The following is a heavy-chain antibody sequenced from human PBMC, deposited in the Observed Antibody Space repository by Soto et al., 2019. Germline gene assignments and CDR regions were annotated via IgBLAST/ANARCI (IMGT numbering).Heavy chain of an antibody. CDR2: INPSDGST. J-gene: IGHJ4*02. CDR1: GYTFTSYY. V-gene: IGHV1-46*01. Sequence: ASVKVSCKASGYTFTSYYIHWVRQAPGQGLEWMGIINPSDGSTSYAQKFQGRVTMTRDTSTSTVYMELNSLRSEDTAVYYCARVWGSFCSGSSCYTDYWGPGALVTVSS. CDR3: ARVWGSFCSGSSCYTDY. D-gene: IGHD2-2*01.